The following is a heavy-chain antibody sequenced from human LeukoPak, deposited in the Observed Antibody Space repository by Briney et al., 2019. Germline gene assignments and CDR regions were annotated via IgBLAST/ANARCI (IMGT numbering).Heavy chain of an antibody. CDR3: ARVYYDSSGGYYFDY. D-gene: IGHD3-22*01. CDR1: GFTFDDYG. Sequence: PGGSLRLSCAASGFTFDDYGMSWVRQAPGKGLERVSGINWNGGSTGYADSVKGRFTISRDNAKNSLYLQMNSLRAEDTALYYCARVYYDSSGGYYFDYWGQGTLVTVSS. J-gene: IGHJ4*02. CDR2: INWNGGST. V-gene: IGHV3-20*04.